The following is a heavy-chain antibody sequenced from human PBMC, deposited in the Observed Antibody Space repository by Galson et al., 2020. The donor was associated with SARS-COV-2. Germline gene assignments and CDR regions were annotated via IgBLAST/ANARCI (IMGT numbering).Heavy chain of an antibody. CDR3: ARQTGTTIYYSGLDV. Sequence: ETSETLSLTCTVSDDSISTGGYYWNWIRPHPGKGLEWIGYISVSGSTNYNPSLKSRVIILLDTSKRQFSLKLTSVTAADTAVYYCARQTGTTIYYSGLDVWGQGTTVIVSS. CDR1: DDSISTGGYY. V-gene: IGHV4-31*03. D-gene: IGHD1-7*01. CDR2: ISVSGST. J-gene: IGHJ6*02.